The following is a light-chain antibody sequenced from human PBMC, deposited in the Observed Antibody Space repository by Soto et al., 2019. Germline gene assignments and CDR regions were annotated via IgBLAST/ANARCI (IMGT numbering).Light chain of an antibody. J-gene: IGLJ2*01. V-gene: IGLV2-11*01. CDR2: DVT. CDR3: CSYAGSYTFV. Sequence: QSVLTQPRSVSGSPGQSVTISCTGTSSDVGGYNYVSWYQQYPGKAPKVMIYDVTKRPSGVPDRFSGSKSGNTASLTISGVQAEDEADYYCCSYAGSYTFVFGGGTQLTVL. CDR1: SSDVGGYNY.